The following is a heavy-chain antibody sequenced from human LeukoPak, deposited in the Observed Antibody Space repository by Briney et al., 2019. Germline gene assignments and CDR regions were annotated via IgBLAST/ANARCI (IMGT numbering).Heavy chain of an antibody. V-gene: IGHV3-11*04. CDR2: ISSSGSTI. D-gene: IGHD4-17*01. Sequence: GGSLRLSCAASGFTFSDYYMSWIRQAPGKGLEWVSYISSSGSTIYYADSVKGRFTISRDNAKNSLYLQMNSLRAEDTAVYYCARDLRNDDYGDYPLWDAFDIWGQGTMVTVSS. CDR1: GFTFSDYY. CDR3: ARDLRNDDYGDYPLWDAFDI. J-gene: IGHJ3*02.